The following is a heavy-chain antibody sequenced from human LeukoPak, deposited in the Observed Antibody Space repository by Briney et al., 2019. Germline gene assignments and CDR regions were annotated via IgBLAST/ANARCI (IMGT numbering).Heavy chain of an antibody. J-gene: IGHJ5*02. CDR2: ISGSGGST. CDR3: AITRPGNWFDP. CDR1: GFTFSSYA. V-gene: IGHV3-23*01. Sequence: GGSMRLSCAASGFTFSSYAMSWVRQAPGKGLEWVSAISGSGGSTYYADSVKGRFTISRDNAKNSLYLQMNSLRAEDTAVYYCAITRPGNWFDPWGQGTLVTVSS.